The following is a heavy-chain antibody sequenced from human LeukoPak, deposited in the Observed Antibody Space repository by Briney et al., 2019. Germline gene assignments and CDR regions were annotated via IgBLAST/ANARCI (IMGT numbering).Heavy chain of an antibody. J-gene: IGHJ3*02. CDR2: MNPNSGNT. CDR3: ARGLGYGVLTLDAFDI. CDR1: GYTFTSYD. Sequence: ASVKVSCKASGYTFTSYDINWVRQATGQGLEWMGWMNPNSGNTGYAQKFQGRVTMTRNTSISTAYMELSSLRSEDTAVYYCARGLGYGVLTLDAFDIWGQGTMVTVSS. D-gene: IGHD4-17*01. V-gene: IGHV1-8*01.